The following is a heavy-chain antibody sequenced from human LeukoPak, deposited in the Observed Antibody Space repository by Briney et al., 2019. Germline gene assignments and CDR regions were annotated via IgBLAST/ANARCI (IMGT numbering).Heavy chain of an antibody. CDR2: ISYDGSNK. CDR1: GFTFSSYG. CDR3: AKGGSPTRLYYFDY. Sequence: GGSPRLSCAASGFTFSSYGMHWVRQAPGKGLEWVAVISYDGSNKYYADSVKGRFTISRDNSKNTLYLQMNSLRAEDTAVYYCAKGGSPTRLYYFDYWGQGTPVTVSS. V-gene: IGHV3-30*18. D-gene: IGHD3-16*01. J-gene: IGHJ4*02.